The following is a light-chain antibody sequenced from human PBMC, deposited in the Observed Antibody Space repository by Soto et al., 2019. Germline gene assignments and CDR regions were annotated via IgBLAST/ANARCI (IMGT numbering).Light chain of an antibody. J-gene: IGKJ3*01. CDR1: QGISNY. V-gene: IGKV1-27*01. CDR3: QKHNCAPFT. Sequence: DIQMTQSPSSLSASVGDRVTITCRASQGISNYLAWYQQKPGKVPKLLIYAASTVQFGLPSWFSGSGSGTDFTLTISSLQPEDVATYCYQKHNCAPFTFGPGTKVDIK. CDR2: AAS.